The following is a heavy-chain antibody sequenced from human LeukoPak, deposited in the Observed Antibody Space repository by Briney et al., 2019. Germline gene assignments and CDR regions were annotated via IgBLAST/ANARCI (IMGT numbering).Heavy chain of an antibody. Sequence: PSETLSLTCTVSGGSISSTTYYWGWIRQPPGKRLEWIGTIFHSGSTYHNPSLKSRLTISVDTSKNQFSLILSSVTAADTPVYYCARHQFPSRRYYFDYWGKGTLVTVSS. CDR1: GGSISSTTYY. V-gene: IGHV4-39*01. CDR3: ARHQFPSRRYYFDY. D-gene: IGHD6-13*01. CDR2: IFHSGST. J-gene: IGHJ4*02.